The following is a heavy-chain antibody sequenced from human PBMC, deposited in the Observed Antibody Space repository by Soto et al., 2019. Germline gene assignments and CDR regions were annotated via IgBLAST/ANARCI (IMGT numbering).Heavy chain of an antibody. CDR3: ARAPTGYDYVWGSYRSSCFDY. D-gene: IGHD3-16*02. CDR2: INHSGST. CDR1: GGSFSGYY. V-gene: IGHV4-34*01. J-gene: IGHJ4*02. Sequence: QVQLQQWGAGLLKPSETLSLTCAVYGGSFSGYYWSWIRQPPGKGLEWIGEINHSGSTNYNPSLKSRVTISVDTSKNQFTLKLSSVTAADTAVYYCARAPTGYDYVWGSYRSSCFDYWGQGTLVTVSS.